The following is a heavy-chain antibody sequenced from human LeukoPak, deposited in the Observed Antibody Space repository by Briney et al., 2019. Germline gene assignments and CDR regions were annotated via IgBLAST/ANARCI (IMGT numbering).Heavy chain of an antibody. CDR1: GYTFNVHY. J-gene: IGHJ4*02. CDR3: ARVYMGPDY. V-gene: IGHV1-2*02. Sequence: EASVKVSCKASGYTFNVHYIHWVRQAPGQGLEWMGWINPNNGGTKYAQKFQDRVTMTRDTSISTVYMDVSRLRSDDTAVYYCARVYMGPDYWGQGTLVTVSS. CDR2: INPNNGGT. D-gene: IGHD3-10*01.